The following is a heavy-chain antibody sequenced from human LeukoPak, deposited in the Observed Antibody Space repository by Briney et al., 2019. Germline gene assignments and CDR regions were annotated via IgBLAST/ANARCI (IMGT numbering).Heavy chain of an antibody. CDR1: GGTFSSYA. D-gene: IGHD1-20*01. Sequence: ASVKVSCKASGGTFSSYAISWVRQAPGQGLEWMGGIIPIFGTANYAQKFQGRVTITADKSTSTAYMELSSLRSEDTAVYYCARRRYNWKDLKYYFDYWGQGTLVTVSS. V-gene: IGHV1-69*06. CDR3: ARRRYNWKDLKYYFDY. J-gene: IGHJ4*02. CDR2: IIPIFGTA.